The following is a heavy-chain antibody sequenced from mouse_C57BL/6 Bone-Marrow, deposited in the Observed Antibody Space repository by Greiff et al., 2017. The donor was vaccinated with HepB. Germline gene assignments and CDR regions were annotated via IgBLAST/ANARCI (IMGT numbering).Heavy chain of an antibody. Sequence: EVKLVESGGGLVKPGGSLKLSCAASGFTFSSYAMSWVRQTPEKRLEGVANISDGGSYTYYPDNVKGRFTISRDNAKNNLDLQMSHLKSEDTAMYYCAREGIYYGNYWFAYWGQGTLVTVSA. V-gene: IGHV5-4*01. CDR1: GFTFSSYA. CDR3: AREGIYYGNYWFAY. CDR2: ISDGGSYT. J-gene: IGHJ3*01. D-gene: IGHD2-1*01.